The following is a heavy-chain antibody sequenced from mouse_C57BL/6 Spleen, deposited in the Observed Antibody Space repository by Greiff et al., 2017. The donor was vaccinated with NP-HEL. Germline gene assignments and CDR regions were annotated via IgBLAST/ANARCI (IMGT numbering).Heavy chain of an antibody. CDR1: GYTFTSYW. J-gene: IGHJ3*01. D-gene: IGHD2-4*01. Sequence: VQLQQPGAELVKPGASVKVSCKASGYTFTSYWMHWVKQRPGHGLEWIGRIHPSDSDTNYNQKFKGKATLTVDKSSSTAYMQLSSLTSDDSAVYYCAIPNFSYDYVAWFAYWGQGTLVTVSA. CDR3: AIPNFSYDYVAWFAY. CDR2: IHPSDSDT. V-gene: IGHV1-74*01.